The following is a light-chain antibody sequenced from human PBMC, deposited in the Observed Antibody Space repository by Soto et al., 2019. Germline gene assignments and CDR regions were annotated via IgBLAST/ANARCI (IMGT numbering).Light chain of an antibody. CDR1: QGISNY. J-gene: IGKJ4*01. CDR3: QKCGIAPFT. V-gene: IGKV1-27*01. Sequence: DIQMTQSPSSLSASVGDRVTITCRASQGISNYLAWYQQKPGKVPKLLIYAASTLQSGVPSRFSGSGSGTDFTPTISSLQPEDVHTHYCQKCGIAPFTFGGGTNVDIK. CDR2: AAS.